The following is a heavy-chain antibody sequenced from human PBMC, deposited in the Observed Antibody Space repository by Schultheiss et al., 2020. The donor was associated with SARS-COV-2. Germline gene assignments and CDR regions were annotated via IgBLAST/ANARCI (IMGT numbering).Heavy chain of an antibody. Sequence: ALVKVSCKASGYTFTGYYMHWVRQAPGQGLEWMGWISAYNGNTNYAQKLQGRVTMTTDTSTSTAYMELRSLRSDDTAVYYCARDWVWEERGGRYSYYYGMDVWGQGTTVTVSS. J-gene: IGHJ6*02. CDR2: ISAYNGNT. D-gene: IGHD1-26*01. CDR3: ARDWVWEERGGRYSYYYGMDV. CDR1: GYTFTGYY. V-gene: IGHV1-18*04.